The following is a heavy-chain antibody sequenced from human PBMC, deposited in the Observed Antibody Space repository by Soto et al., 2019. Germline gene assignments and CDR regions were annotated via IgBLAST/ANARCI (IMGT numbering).Heavy chain of an antibody. CDR1: GYSFTRYW. J-gene: IGHJ6*02. CDR3: ARHSRRGYCSGGSCYDYYYYYGMDV. D-gene: IGHD2-15*01. Sequence: GESLKISCKGSGYSFTRYWIGWVRQMPLKVLEWMGSIYSGDSDTRYSPSFQGQVTISADKSISTAYLQWSSLKASDTAMYYCARHSRRGYCSGGSCYDYYYYYGMDVWGQGTTVTVSS. V-gene: IGHV5-51*01. CDR2: IYSGDSDT.